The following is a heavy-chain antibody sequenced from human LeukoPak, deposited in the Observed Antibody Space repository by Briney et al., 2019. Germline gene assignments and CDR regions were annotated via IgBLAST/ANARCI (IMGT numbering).Heavy chain of an antibody. D-gene: IGHD2-15*01. Sequence: SETLSLTCAVYGGSFSGYYWSWIRQPPGKGLEWIGEINHSGSTNYNPSLKSRVTISVDTSKNQFSLKLSSVTAANTAVYYCARRARLAASFSPIRGHFDYSGQGTLVTVSS. V-gene: IGHV4-34*01. CDR2: INHSGST. J-gene: IGHJ4*02. CDR1: GGSFSGYY. CDR3: ARRARLAASFSPIRGHFDY.